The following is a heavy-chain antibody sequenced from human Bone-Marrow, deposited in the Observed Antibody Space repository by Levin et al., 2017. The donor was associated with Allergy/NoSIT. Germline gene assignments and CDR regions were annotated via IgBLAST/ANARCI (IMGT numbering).Heavy chain of an antibody. CDR1: GASLNTDGSY. V-gene: IGHV4-31*03. CDR2: IYPSGST. D-gene: IGHD3-10*01. J-gene: IGHJ4*02. CDR3: ARDLYGFSGYSFDS. Sequence: SETLSLTCTVSGASLNTDGSYWTWIRQHPGMGLEWIGYIYPSGSTLYNPSLRSRVTISFDASSNQFSLKVTSVTAAATAVYYCARDLYGFSGYSFDSWGQGTLVTVSS.